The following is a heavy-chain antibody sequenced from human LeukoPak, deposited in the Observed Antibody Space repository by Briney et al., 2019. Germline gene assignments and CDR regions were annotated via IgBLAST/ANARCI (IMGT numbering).Heavy chain of an antibody. CDR1: GYTFTSYY. CDR3: ARTSYGSGSNGAFDI. J-gene: IGHJ3*02. Sequence: ASVKVSCKASGYTFTSYYMHWVRQAPGQGLGWMGIINPSGGSTSYAQKFQGRVTMTRDTSTSTVYMELSSLRSEDTAVYYCARTSYGSGSNGAFDIWGQGTMVTVSS. CDR2: INPSGGST. D-gene: IGHD5-18*01. V-gene: IGHV1-46*01.